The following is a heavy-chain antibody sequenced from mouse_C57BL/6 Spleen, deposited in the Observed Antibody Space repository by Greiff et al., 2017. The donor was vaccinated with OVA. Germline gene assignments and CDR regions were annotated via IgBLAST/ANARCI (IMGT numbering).Heavy chain of an antibody. J-gene: IGHJ1*03. V-gene: IGHV1-9*01. CDR3: ARHHYYGSSYDLYFDV. CDR2: ILPGSGST. Sequence: VQLQQSGAELMKPGASVKLSCKATGYTFTGYWIEWVKQRPGHGIEWIGEILPGSGSTNYYEKLKGKATFTADTSSNTAYLQLISLTTEDSAIYYCARHHYYGSSYDLYFDVWGTGTTVTVSS. CDR1: GYTFTGYW. D-gene: IGHD1-1*01.